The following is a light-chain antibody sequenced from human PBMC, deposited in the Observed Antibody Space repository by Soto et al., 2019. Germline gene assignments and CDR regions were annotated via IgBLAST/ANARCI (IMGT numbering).Light chain of an antibody. V-gene: IGLV1-40*01. CDR1: SSNIGARYD. CDR3: QSYDSTLSGYV. CDR2: GNN. Sequence: QSVLTQPPSVSGAPGQTVTTSCTGSSSNIGARYDVHWYQQLPGTAPKLLIYGNNNRPSGVPDRISGSKSDTSASLAITGLQAEDEADYYCQSYDSTLSGYVFGTGTKV. J-gene: IGLJ1*01.